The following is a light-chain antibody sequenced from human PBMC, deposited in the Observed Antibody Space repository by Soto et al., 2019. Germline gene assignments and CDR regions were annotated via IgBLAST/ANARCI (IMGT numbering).Light chain of an antibody. CDR3: QQYDGAPLP. Sequence: EIVLTQSPDTLSLSPGERATLFCRASQTLSINSLAWYQQKPGQAPRLLIYAASTRHTGIPDRFNGIGSGTDFALNINRLEPEDFAVYFCQQYDGAPLPFGPGTKVDVK. J-gene: IGKJ3*01. V-gene: IGKV3-20*01. CDR2: AAS. CDR1: QTLSINS.